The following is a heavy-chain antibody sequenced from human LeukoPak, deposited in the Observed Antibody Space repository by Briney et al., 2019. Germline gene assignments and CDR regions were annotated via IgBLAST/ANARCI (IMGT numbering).Heavy chain of an antibody. CDR1: GGSFSGYY. D-gene: IGHD3-3*01. Sequence: SETLSLTCAVCGGSFSGYYWSWIRQPPGKGLEWIGEINHSGSTNYNPSLKSRVTISVDTSKNQFSLKLSSVTAADTAVYYCARGSPAGYDFWSGYRNHYFDYWGQGTLVTVSS. CDR2: INHSGST. V-gene: IGHV4-34*01. CDR3: ARGSPAGYDFWSGYRNHYFDY. J-gene: IGHJ4*02.